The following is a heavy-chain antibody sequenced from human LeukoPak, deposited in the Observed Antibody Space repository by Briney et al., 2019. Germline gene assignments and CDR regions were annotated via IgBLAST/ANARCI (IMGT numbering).Heavy chain of an antibody. V-gene: IGHV3-23*01. CDR2: ISGSGGST. J-gene: IGHJ3*02. Sequence: PGGSLRLSCAASGFTFSSYAMSWVRQAPGKGLEWVSAISGSGGSTYYADSVKGRFTISRDNSKNTLYLQMNSLRAEDTAVYYCARLEYYDILTGYYKVANGRAFDIWGQGTMVTVSS. CDR3: ARLEYYDILTGYYKVANGRAFDI. CDR1: GFTFSSYA. D-gene: IGHD3-9*01.